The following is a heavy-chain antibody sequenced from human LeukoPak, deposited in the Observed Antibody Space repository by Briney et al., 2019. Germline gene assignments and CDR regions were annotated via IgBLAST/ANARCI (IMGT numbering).Heavy chain of an antibody. J-gene: IGHJ4*02. CDR3: ARSIPAGNRR. CDR2: ISSSGSTI. CDR1: GFTFSDHY. V-gene: IGHV3-11*01. D-gene: IGHD2-2*01. Sequence: GGSLRLSCAASGFTFSDHYMSWIRQAPGRGLEWVSYISSSGSTIDYADSVKGRFTISRDNAKNSLYLQMNSLRAEDTAVYYCARSIPAGNRRWGQGTLVTVSS.